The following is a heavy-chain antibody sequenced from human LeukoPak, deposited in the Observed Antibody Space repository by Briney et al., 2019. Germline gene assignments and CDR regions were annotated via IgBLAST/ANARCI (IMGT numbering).Heavy chain of an antibody. D-gene: IGHD4/OR15-4a*01. CDR3: ARDLAWGAY. Sequence: AGGSLRLSCAASGFTFNTYTMNWVRQAPGKGLEWVSYISGSSGIIDYADSVRGRFTISRDNAKNSLYLEMNSLRDEDTAVYYCARDLAWGAYWGQGTLVTVSS. V-gene: IGHV3-48*02. CDR2: ISGSSGII. J-gene: IGHJ4*02. CDR1: GFTFNTYT.